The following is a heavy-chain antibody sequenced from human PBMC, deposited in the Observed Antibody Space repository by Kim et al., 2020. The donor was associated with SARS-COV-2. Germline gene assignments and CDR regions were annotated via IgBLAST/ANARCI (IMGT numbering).Heavy chain of an antibody. D-gene: IGHD2-15*01. CDR1: GFTFSSYS. Sequence: GGSLRLSCAASGFTFSSYSMNWVRQAPGKGLEWVSYISSSSSTIYYADSVKGRFTISRDNAKNSLYLQMNSLRAEDTAVYYCASCLRLDYYYYGMDVWGQGTTVTVSS. J-gene: IGHJ6*02. V-gene: IGHV3-48*04. CDR3: ASCLRLDYYYYGMDV. CDR2: ISSSSSTI.